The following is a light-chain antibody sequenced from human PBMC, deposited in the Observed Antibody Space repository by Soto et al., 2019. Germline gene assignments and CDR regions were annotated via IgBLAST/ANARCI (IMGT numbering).Light chain of an antibody. V-gene: IGKV3-20*01. CDR1: QSVESSY. CDR3: QHYGGSPQIT. Sequence: EIVLTQSPGTLSLSPGETATLSCRTSQSVESSYLAWYQQKPGQAPRLLTYGSSRRATGIPDRFSGSGSGTDFTLTISRLEPGDFAVYYCQHYGGSPQITLGQGTRLEIK. J-gene: IGKJ5*01. CDR2: GSS.